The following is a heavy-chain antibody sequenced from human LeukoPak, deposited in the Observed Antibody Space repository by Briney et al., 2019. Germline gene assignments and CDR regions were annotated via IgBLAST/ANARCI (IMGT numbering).Heavy chain of an antibody. CDR3: ARCWSFDRGYCDF. CDR2: VSAYNFAT. CDR1: GHIFTSYG. Sequence: ASVRVSCKTSGHIFTSYGFTWVRQAPGRRPELMGWVSAYNFATDYAWKFQGRVTMTADTSTGTVYMDLRSLRGDGTAIYYCARCWSFDRGYCDFWGQGTQVIVSS. V-gene: IGHV1-18*01. J-gene: IGHJ4*02. D-gene: IGHD5-12*01.